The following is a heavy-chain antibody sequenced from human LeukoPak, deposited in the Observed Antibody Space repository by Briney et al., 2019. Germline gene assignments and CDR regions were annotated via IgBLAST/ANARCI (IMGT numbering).Heavy chain of an antibody. Sequence: QAGGSLRLSCAASGFTFDDYAMHWVRQAPGKGLEWVSGISWNSGSIGYADSVKGRFTISRDNAKNSLYLQMNSLRAEDTALYYCVKESGWGYSSSWFYALDIWGQGTMVTVSS. CDR1: GFTFDDYA. J-gene: IGHJ3*02. CDR3: VKESGWGYSSSWFYALDI. V-gene: IGHV3-9*01. D-gene: IGHD6-13*01. CDR2: ISWNSGSI.